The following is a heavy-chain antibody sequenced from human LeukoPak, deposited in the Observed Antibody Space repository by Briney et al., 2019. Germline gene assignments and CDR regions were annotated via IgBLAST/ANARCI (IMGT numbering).Heavy chain of an antibody. CDR3: TTDRYYDNSELQFQH. V-gene: IGHV3-15*01. CDR1: GFTLNNAW. CDR2: IKRETDGGTI. Sequence: GGSLRLTCAASGFTLNNAWMSWVRQAPGKGLEWLGRIKRETDGGTIDYAAPVKGRFTISRDDSRNTLYLQMDSLKIEDTAVYYCTTDRYYDNSELQFQHWGQGTLVTVSS. J-gene: IGHJ1*01. D-gene: IGHD3-22*01.